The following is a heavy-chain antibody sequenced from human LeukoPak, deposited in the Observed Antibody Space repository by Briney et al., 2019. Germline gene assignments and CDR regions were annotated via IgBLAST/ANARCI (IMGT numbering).Heavy chain of an antibody. CDR3: ARGTSDYDHDY. V-gene: IGHV3-21*01. CDR2: ISTTSRYK. J-gene: IGHJ4*02. Sequence: ETLSLTCTVSGGSISTGSYYWGWVRQAPGKGLEWVSSISTTSRYKYYADSVEGRFTISRDNAKNSVYLQMNSLRAEDTAVYYCARGTSDYDHDYWGQGTLVTVSS. D-gene: IGHD5-12*01. CDR1: GGSISTGSYY.